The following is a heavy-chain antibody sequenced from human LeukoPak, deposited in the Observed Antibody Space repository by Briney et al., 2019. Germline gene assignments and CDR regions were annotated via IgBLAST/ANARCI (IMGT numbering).Heavy chain of an antibody. V-gene: IGHV3-23*01. CDR2: ISDSGVTT. J-gene: IGHJ4*02. CDR1: TFTFSNYA. Sequence: GGSLRLSCAASTFTFSNYAMTWVRQAPGKGLEWVSTISDSGVTTSYADSVKGRFTISRDNSKTTVYLQMNSLRAEDTAVYYCAKEGRGTVTNREYWGQGTLVTVSS. D-gene: IGHD4-17*01. CDR3: AKEGRGTVTNREY.